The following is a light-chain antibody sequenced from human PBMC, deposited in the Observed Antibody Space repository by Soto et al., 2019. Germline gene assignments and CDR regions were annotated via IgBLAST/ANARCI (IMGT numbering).Light chain of an antibody. Sequence: QSVLTQPASVSGSPGQSITISCTGTSSDVGGYNYVSWYQQHPGKAPKLMIYDVSNRPSGVSNRFSGSKSGNTASLTISGLQAEDEADYYCSSYTSSSTLPSVFGTGTKVTVL. CDR2: DVS. V-gene: IGLV2-14*01. CDR3: SSYTSSSTLPSV. CDR1: SSDVGGYNY. J-gene: IGLJ1*01.